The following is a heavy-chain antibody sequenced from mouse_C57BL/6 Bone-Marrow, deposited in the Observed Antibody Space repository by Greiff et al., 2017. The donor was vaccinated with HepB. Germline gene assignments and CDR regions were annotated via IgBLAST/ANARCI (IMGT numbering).Heavy chain of an antibody. D-gene: IGHD2-3*01. CDR3: AKNAGYCFWYFDV. CDR2: IWSGGST. Sequence: QVQLQQSGPGLVQPSQRLSITCTVSGFSLTSYGVHWVRQPPGKGLEWLGVIWSGGSTDYNAAFISRLSISKDNSKCQVFFKMNSLQADDTAIYYCAKNAGYCFWYFDVWGTGTTVTVSS. V-gene: IGHV2-4*01. CDR1: GFSLTSYG. J-gene: IGHJ1*03.